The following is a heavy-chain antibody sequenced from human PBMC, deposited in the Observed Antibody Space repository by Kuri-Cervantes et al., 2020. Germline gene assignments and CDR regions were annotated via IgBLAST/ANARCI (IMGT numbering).Heavy chain of an antibody. J-gene: IGHJ6*02. V-gene: IGHV3-33*01. CDR2: IWYDGSNK. CDR1: GFTFSSYG. CDR3: ARSVRYSSSWLYYYYYGMDV. D-gene: IGHD6-13*01. Sequence: GGSLRLSCAASGFTFSSYGMHWVRQAPGKGLEWVAVIWYDGSNKYYADSVKGRFTISRDNSKNTPYLQMNSLRAEDTAVYYCARSVRYSSSWLYYYYYGMDVWGQGTTVTVSS.